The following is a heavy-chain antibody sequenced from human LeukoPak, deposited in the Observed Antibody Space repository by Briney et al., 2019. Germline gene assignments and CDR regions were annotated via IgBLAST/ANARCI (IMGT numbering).Heavy chain of an antibody. D-gene: IGHD3-22*01. CDR3: ARDAYYYDSSGPRPDAFDI. J-gene: IGHJ3*02. CDR2: ISSSSSYI. V-gene: IGHV3-21*01. Sequence: GGSLRLSCAASGFTFSSYSMNWVRQAPGKGLEWVSSISSSSSYIYYADSVKGRFTISRDNAKNSLYLQMNSLRAEDTAVYYCARDAYYYDSSGPRPDAFDIWGQGTLVTVSS. CDR1: GFTFSSYS.